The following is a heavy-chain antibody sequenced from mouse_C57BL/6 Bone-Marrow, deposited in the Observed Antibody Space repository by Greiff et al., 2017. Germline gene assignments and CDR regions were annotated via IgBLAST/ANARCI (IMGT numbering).Heavy chain of an antibody. Sequence: QVQLQQPGAELVRPGTSVKLSCKASGYTFTSYWMHWVKQRPGQGLEWIGVIDPSDSYTNYNQKFKGKATLTVDTSSSTAYMQLSSLTSEDSAVSYCARADYYGSSYPYYFDYWGQGTTLTVSS. CDR3: ARADYYGSSYPYYFDY. V-gene: IGHV1-59*01. J-gene: IGHJ2*01. D-gene: IGHD1-1*01. CDR2: IDPSDSYT. CDR1: GYTFTSYW.